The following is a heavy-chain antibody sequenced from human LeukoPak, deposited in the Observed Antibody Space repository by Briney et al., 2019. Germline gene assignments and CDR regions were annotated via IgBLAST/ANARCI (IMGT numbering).Heavy chain of an antibody. Sequence: SGGSLRLSCAASGFNFSSYEMNWLRQAPGKGLEWVSYISSVETTVYYADFVKGRFTISRDNAKNSLHLQLNSLRVEDTAVYYCARDRGFGEPDYWGQGTLVTVSS. CDR3: ARDRGFGEPDY. CDR2: ISSVETTV. V-gene: IGHV3-48*03. D-gene: IGHD3-10*01. J-gene: IGHJ4*02. CDR1: GFNFSSYE.